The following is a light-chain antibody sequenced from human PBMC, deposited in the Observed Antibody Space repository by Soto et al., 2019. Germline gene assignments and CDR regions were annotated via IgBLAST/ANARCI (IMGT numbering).Light chain of an antibody. Sequence: DIQMTQSPSTLSASVGDRVTITCRASQSISDWLAWYQQKPGKAPKLLIYQASNLESGVPSRFSGSGSGTEFTLPIISLQPDDVATYYCQQYSTFSPTFGQGTKVEVK. CDR2: QAS. J-gene: IGKJ1*01. CDR3: QQYSTFSPT. V-gene: IGKV1-5*03. CDR1: QSISDW.